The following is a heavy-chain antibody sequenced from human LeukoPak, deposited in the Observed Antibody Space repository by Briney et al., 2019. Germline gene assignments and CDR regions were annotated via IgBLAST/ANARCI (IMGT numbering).Heavy chain of an antibody. CDR1: GFTFGSYA. D-gene: IGHD4-17*01. Sequence: GGSLRLSCAASGFTFGSYAMSWVRQAPGKGLEWVSAIRGSGGSPWYADSVRGRSTISRDNSKNTVYLQMKSLRAEDTDVYFCARDRDYPRDQFDYWGQGTLVTVSS. CDR2: IRGSGGSP. CDR3: ARDRDYPRDQFDY. V-gene: IGHV3-23*01. J-gene: IGHJ4*02.